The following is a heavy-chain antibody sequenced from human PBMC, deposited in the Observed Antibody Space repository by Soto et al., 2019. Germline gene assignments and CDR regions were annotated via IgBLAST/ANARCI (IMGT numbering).Heavy chain of an antibody. CDR3: ARHPYSPSHRPFDP. Sequence: SETLSLTCTVSGGSISSSSYYWGWIRQPPGKGLEWIGSIYYSGSTYYNPSLKSRVTISVDTSKNQFSLKLSSVTAADTAVYYCARHPYSPSHRPFDPWGQGTLVTVSS. CDR2: IYYSGST. CDR1: GGSISSSSYY. D-gene: IGHD4-4*01. V-gene: IGHV4-39*01. J-gene: IGHJ5*02.